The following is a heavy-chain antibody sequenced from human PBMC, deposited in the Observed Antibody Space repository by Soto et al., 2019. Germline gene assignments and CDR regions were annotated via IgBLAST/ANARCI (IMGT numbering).Heavy chain of an antibody. Sequence: EVQLLESGGGLVQPGRSLRLSCAASGFTFSSYAMSWVRQAPGKGLEWVSALSGSGGSTYYADSVKGRFTISRDNIKNTLYLQMNSMRAEDSAVYYCAKNQRYNKKGDNDYWGQGTLVTVSS. D-gene: IGHD1-20*01. CDR1: GFTFSSYA. CDR2: LSGSGGST. CDR3: AKNQRYNKKGDNDY. V-gene: IGHV3-23*01. J-gene: IGHJ4*02.